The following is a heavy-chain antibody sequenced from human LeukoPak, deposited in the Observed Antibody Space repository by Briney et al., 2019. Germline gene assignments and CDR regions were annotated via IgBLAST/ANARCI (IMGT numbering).Heavy chain of an antibody. CDR1: GIAFSNHW. D-gene: IGHD1-14*01. J-gene: IGHJ5*02. V-gene: IGHV3-74*01. CDR3: ARGPRNDP. CDR2: INNDGSYA. Sequence: GGSLRLSCAASGIAFSNHWMHWVRQAPGKGLEWVSWINNDGSYAVYADSVRARFTISRDNAKNTLYLQMNSLRPEDTAVYFCARGPRNDPWGQGTLVTVSS.